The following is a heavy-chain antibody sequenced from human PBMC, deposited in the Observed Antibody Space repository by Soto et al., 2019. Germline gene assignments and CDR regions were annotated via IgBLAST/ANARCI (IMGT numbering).Heavy chain of an antibody. J-gene: IGHJ4*02. CDR2: ISGSGGST. CDR1: GFTFSSYA. CDR3: AKDEGLYSSSSDLGYFDY. V-gene: IGHV3-23*01. Sequence: EVQLLESGGGLVQPGGSLRLSCAASGFTFSSYAMSWVRQAPGKGLEWVSAISGSGGSTYYADSVKGRFTISRDNSKNTLYLQMNSLRAEDTAVYYCAKDEGLYSSSSDLGYFDYWGQGTLVTVSS. D-gene: IGHD6-6*01.